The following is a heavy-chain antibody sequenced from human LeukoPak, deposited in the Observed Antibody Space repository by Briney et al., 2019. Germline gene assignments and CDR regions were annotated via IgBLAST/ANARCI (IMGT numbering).Heavy chain of an antibody. CDR2: MNPNSGNT. J-gene: IGHJ3*02. CDR1: GYTFTSYD. D-gene: IGHD4-23*01. CDR3: AKEVLIWWELQTGYDAFDI. V-gene: IGHV1-8*03. Sequence: ASVKVSCKASGYTFTSYDINWVRQATGQGLEWMGWMNPNSGNTGYAQKFQGRVTITRNTSISTAYMELSSLRSEDTAVYYCAKEVLIWWELQTGYDAFDIWGQGTMVTVSS.